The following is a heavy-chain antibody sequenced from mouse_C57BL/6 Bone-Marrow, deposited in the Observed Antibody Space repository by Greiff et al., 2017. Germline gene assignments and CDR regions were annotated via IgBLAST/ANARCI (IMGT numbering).Heavy chain of an antibody. CDR3: ASDYYGSSPWYFDV. J-gene: IGHJ1*03. CDR2: IDPSDSET. D-gene: IGHD1-1*01. CDR1: GYTFTSYW. V-gene: IGHV1-52*01. Sequence: VQLQQSGAELVRPGSSVKLSCKASGYTFTSYWMHWVKQRPIQGLEWIGNIDPSDSETHYNRKFKDKATLTVDKSSSTAYMQLSSLTSEDSAVYYCASDYYGSSPWYFDVWGTGTTVTVSS.